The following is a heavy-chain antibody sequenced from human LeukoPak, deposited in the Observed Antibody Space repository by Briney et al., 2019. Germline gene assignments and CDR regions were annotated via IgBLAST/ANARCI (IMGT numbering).Heavy chain of an antibody. V-gene: IGHV3-21*01. J-gene: IGHJ6*03. CDR3: ARGGVLRFLEWLSSGSSFMDV. D-gene: IGHD3-3*01. CDR2: ISSSSSYI. Sequence: KTGGSLRLSCAASGFTFSSYSMNWVRQAPGKGLEWVSSISSSSSYIYYADSVKGRFTISRDNAKNSLYLQMNSLRAEDTAVYYCARGGVLRFLEWLSSGSSFMDVWGKGTTVTVSS. CDR1: GFTFSSYS.